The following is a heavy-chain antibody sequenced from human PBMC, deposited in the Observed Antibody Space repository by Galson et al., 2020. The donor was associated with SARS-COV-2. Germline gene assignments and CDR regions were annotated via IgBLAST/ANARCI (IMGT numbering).Heavy chain of an antibody. CDR1: GFTFSSYA. CDR2: IAYGGSNK. J-gene: IGHJ6*02. CDR3: AKDEARADVRILLYEVSVVSCLYV. D-gene: IGHD3-10*01. Sequence: TGGSLRLSCAASGFTFSSYAMHWVRQAPGKGLEWVAVIAYGGSNKYYADSVKGRFTISRDNSKNTLYLQMNSLRVEDTAVYFCAKDEARADVRILLYEVSVVSCLYVWGQGTTIPLAS. V-gene: IGHV3-30*18.